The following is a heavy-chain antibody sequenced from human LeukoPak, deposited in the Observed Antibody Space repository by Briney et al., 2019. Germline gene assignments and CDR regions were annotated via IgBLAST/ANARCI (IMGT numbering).Heavy chain of an antibody. J-gene: IGHJ4*02. CDR2: IGGNGDTT. CDR3: AKAGGYCTTCLDF. CDR1: GFTFSAFS. D-gene: IGHD2-8*01. V-gene: IGHV3-64D*06. Sequence: GGSLRLSCSASGFTFSAFSMHWLRQAPGKGAEYVSAIGGNGDTTYYADSVRGRFTTSRDNSKNILYLQMSSLRDGDTAVYYCAKAGGYCTTCLDFWGQGTLVTVSS.